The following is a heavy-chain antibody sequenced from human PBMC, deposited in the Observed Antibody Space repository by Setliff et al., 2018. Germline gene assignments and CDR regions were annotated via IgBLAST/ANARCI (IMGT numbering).Heavy chain of an antibody. CDR2: IHYSGTT. D-gene: IGHD6-19*01. V-gene: IGHV4-59*11. CDR3: ARDTSSDWAAWFDP. CDR1: GGSSSSHY. J-gene: IGHJ5*02. Sequence: ETLSLTCTVSGGSSSSHYWSWIRQPPGKGLEWIGYIHYSGTTNYNPSLKSRVTLSLDTAKNQFYLELRAVTAADTAMYYCARDTSSDWAAWFDPWSQGILVTVSS.